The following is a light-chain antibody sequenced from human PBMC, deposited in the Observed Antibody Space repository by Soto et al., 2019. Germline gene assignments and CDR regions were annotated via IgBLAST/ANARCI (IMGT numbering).Light chain of an antibody. Sequence: QSALTQPASVSGSPGQSITISCTGTSSDVGGYNFVSWYQQHPGKAPKLMIYEVSHRPSGISNRFSGSKSGDTASLTISGLQAEDEADYYCSSYSDTTTLFGGGTKLTVL. CDR2: EVS. J-gene: IGLJ3*02. CDR3: SSYSDTTTL. CDR1: SSDVGGYNF. V-gene: IGLV2-14*01.